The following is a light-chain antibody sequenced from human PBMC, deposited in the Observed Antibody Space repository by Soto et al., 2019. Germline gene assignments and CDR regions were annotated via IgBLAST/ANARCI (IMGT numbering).Light chain of an antibody. J-gene: IGKJ5*01. Sequence: IVLTQSPGTLSLSPGERATFSCRASQSVPSNYVAWYQQKPGQAPRLLIYAASSRTTGIPDRFSGSGSGTDFTLTISRLEPEDFAVYYCQQYGSNPSITFGQGTRLEIK. CDR1: QSVPSNY. CDR3: QQYGSNPSIT. V-gene: IGKV3-20*01. CDR2: AAS.